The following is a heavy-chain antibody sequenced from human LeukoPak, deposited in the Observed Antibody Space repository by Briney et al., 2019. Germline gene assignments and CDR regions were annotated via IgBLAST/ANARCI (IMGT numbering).Heavy chain of an antibody. J-gene: IGHJ3*02. D-gene: IGHD5-24*01. V-gene: IGHV4-59*12. Sequence: SETLSLTCTVSGGSISSNYWSWIRQPPGKGLEWIGYIYYSGSANYSPSLKSRVTISIDTSKNQFSLKLSPVTAADTAVYYCARIRDGYNRDAFDIWGQGTMVTVSS. CDR2: IYYSGSA. CDR3: ARIRDGYNRDAFDI. CDR1: GGSISSNY.